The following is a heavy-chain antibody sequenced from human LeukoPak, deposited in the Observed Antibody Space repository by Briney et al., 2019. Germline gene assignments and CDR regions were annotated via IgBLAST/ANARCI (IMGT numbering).Heavy chain of an antibody. Sequence: GGSLRLSCAASGFTFFSYWMRWVRQAPGKGLEWVANIKQDGSEKYYVDSVKGRFTISRDNAKNSLYLQMNSLRAEDTALYYCAKARRMGATTGFDYWGQGTLVTVSS. CDR1: GFTFFSYW. D-gene: IGHD1-26*01. CDR2: IKQDGSEK. J-gene: IGHJ4*02. V-gene: IGHV3-7*03. CDR3: AKARRMGATTGFDY.